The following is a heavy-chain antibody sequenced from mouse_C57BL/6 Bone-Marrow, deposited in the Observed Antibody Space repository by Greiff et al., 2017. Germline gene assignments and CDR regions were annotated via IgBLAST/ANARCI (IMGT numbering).Heavy chain of an antibody. V-gene: IGHV1-5*01. CDR1: GYTFTSYW. CDR2: IYPGNSDT. J-gene: IGHJ4*01. Sequence: EVQLVESGTVLARPGASVKMSCKTSGYTFTSYWMHWVKQRPGQGLEWIGAIYPGNSDTSYNQKFKSKAKLTAVTSASTAYMELSSLTNEDSAVYYCTRRRDYYAMDYWGQGTSVTVSS. CDR3: TRRRDYYAMDY.